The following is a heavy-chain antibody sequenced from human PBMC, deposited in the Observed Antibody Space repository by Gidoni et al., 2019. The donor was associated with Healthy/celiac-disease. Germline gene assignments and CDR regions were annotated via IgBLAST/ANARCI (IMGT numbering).Heavy chain of an antibody. D-gene: IGHD6-13*01. CDR2: ISSSGSTI. V-gene: IGHV3-11*01. CDR1: GFTFLDYY. Sequence: QVQLVESGGGLVKPGGSLRLSCPASGFTFLDYYMSWHRQAPGKGLEWVSYISSSGSTIYYADSVKGRFTISRDNAKNSLYLQMNSLRAEDTAVYYCARDRSRQQLVQGHYFDYWGQGTLVTVSS. CDR3: ARDRSRQQLVQGHYFDY. J-gene: IGHJ4*02.